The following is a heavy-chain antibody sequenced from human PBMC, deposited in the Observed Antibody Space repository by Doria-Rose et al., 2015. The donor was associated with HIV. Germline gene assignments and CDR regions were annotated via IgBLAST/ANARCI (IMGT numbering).Heavy chain of an antibody. J-gene: IGHJ4*02. Sequence: VQLQQWSAGLLKPSETLSLTCAVYGGSFSGYYWSWIRQPPGKGLEWIGEIDHSGSTKNNPSLKSRVTISVDTSKKQVSLKMNSVTAADTAVYYCARGTWGQLALFDYWGPGTLVTVSP. CDR3: ARGTWGQLALFDY. CDR1: GGSFSGYY. D-gene: IGHD6-13*01. V-gene: IGHV4-34*01. CDR2: IDHSGST.